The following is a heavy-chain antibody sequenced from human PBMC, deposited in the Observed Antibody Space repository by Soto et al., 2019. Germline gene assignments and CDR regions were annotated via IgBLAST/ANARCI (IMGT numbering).Heavy chain of an antibody. CDR2: IWYDGSNK. CDR1: GFTFSSYG. V-gene: IGHV3-33*01. Sequence: QVQLVESGGGVVQPGRSLRLSCAASGFTFSSYGMHWVRQAPGKGLEWVAVIWYDGSNKYYADSVKGRFTISRDNSKNTLYLQMNSLRAEDTAVYYCARDGHPGGNYYYYYMDVWGKGTTVTVFS. J-gene: IGHJ6*03. D-gene: IGHD2-15*01. CDR3: ARDGHPGGNYYYYYMDV.